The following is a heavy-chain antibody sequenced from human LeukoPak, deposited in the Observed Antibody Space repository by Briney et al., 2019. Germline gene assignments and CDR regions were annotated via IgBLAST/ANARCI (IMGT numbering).Heavy chain of an antibody. CDR2: ISSSGSTI. Sequence: GGSLRLSCAASGFTFSDYYMSWNRQAPGKGLEWVSYISSSGSTIYYADSVKGRFTISGDNAKNSLYLQMNSLRAEDTAVYYCASTPGEGDYVYPFFDYWGQGTLVTVSS. V-gene: IGHV3-11*01. CDR3: ASTPGEGDYVYPFFDY. CDR1: GFTFSDYY. J-gene: IGHJ4*02. D-gene: IGHD4-17*01.